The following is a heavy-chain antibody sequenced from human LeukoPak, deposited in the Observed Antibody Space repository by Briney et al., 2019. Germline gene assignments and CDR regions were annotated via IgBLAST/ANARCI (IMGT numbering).Heavy chain of an antibody. J-gene: IGHJ4*02. Sequence: SVKVSCKASGGTFSSYAISWVRQAPGQGLEWMGGIIPIFGTANYAQKFQGRVTMTRDTSTSTVYMELSSLRSEDTAVYYCARAPPGEGYYDILTGYKGGIDYWGQGTLVTVSS. V-gene: IGHV1-69*05. CDR3: ARAPPGEGYYDILTGYKGGIDY. D-gene: IGHD3-9*01. CDR2: IIPIFGTA. CDR1: GGTFSSYA.